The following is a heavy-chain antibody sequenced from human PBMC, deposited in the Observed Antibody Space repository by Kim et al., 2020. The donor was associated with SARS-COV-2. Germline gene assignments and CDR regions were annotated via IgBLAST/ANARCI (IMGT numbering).Heavy chain of an antibody. V-gene: IGHV7-4-1*02. CDR2: NP. J-gene: IGHJ4*02. D-gene: IGHD2-8*02. Sequence: NPTYAQGFPGRFVFSMDTSVRTAYLQVSSLKAEDTAVYYCARDSTGYFDSWGQGTLVTVSS. CDR3: ARDSTGYFDS.